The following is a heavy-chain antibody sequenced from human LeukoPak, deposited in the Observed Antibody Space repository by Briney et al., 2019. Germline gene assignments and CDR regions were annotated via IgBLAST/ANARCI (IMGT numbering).Heavy chain of an antibody. CDR1: GGSISSYY. CDR2: IYYSGST. J-gene: IGHJ3*02. V-gene: IGHV4-59*01. D-gene: IGHD6-19*01. CDR3: ARPYTSGYRGAFDI. Sequence: SETLSLTCTVSGGSISSYYWSWIRQFPGKGLEWIGYIYYSGSTSYNPSLKSRVIISLDTSKNQFSLNLSSVTAADTAVYYCARPYTSGYRGAFDIWGQGTMVTVSS.